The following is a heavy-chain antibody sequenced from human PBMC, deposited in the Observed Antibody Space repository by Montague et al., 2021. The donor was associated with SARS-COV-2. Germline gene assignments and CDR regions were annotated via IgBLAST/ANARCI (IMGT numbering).Heavy chain of an antibody. CDR1: GGSVNSYY. Sequence: SETLSLTCTVAGGSVNSYYWGWIRQPPGKGLEWIGYIYYSGSTNYNPSLKSRVTMSVDRSENQFSLRLTSVTAADTAVYYCARGYFGPGGYPFDIWGRGTLVTVSS. CDR2: IYYSGST. J-gene: IGHJ3*02. CDR3: ARGYFGPGGYPFDI. D-gene: IGHD3-10*01. V-gene: IGHV4-59*02.